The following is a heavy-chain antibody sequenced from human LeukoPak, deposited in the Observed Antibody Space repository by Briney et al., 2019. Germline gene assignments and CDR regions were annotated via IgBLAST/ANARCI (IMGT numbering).Heavy chain of an antibody. D-gene: IGHD5-18*01. J-gene: IGHJ5*02. CDR2: INPSGGST. CDR1: GYTFTSYY. CDR3: ARDSVDTAMVSTIST. V-gene: IGHV1-46*01. Sequence: ASVKVSCKASGYTFTSYYMHWVRQAPGQGLEWMGIINPSGGSTSYAQKFQGRVTMTRDTSTSTVYMGLSSLRSEDTAVYYCARDSVDTAMVSTISTWGQGTLVTVSS.